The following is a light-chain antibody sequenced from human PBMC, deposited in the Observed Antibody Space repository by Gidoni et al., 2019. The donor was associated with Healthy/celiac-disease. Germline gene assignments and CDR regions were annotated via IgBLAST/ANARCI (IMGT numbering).Light chain of an antibody. CDR2: AAS. J-gene: IGKJ2*01. V-gene: IGKV1-39*01. Sequence: IQMQQSPSSLSASVGDRVTITCRASQSSSSYLNWYQQKPGKAPKLLIYAASSLQSGVPSRFSGSGSGTEFTLTISSLQPEDFATYYCQQSYSTPRYTFGQGTKLEIK. CDR3: QQSYSTPRYT. CDR1: QSSSSY.